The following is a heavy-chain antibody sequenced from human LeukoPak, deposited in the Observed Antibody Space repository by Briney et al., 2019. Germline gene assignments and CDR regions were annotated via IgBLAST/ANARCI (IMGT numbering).Heavy chain of an antibody. D-gene: IGHD6-6*01. CDR3: ASLPNSSSGNWFDP. V-gene: IGHV4-61*09. CDR1: GGSINSGSYY. J-gene: IGHJ5*02. CDR2: FYTSGHT. Sequence: SETLSLTCTVSGGSINSGSYYWSWIRQPAGKGLEWMGHFYTSGHTSYNPSLKSRVTISVDTSKNQFSLKMNSVTAADTAVYYCASLPNSSSGNWFDPWGQGTLVTVSS.